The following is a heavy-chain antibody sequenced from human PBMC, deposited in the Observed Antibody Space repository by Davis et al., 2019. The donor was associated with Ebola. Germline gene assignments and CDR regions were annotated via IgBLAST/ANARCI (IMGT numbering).Heavy chain of an antibody. J-gene: IGHJ5*01. CDR1: GFTFRNYA. D-gene: IGHD1-14*01. Sequence: GESLKISCAASGFTFRNYAIHWVRQAPGKGLEWVSAISGSGHTTNYADSVEGRFTISSDKSKNTLFLQMNSLRAEDTAVYYCAKDRTRSTGIGSHWFDSCGQGTLVTVSS. CDR3: AKDRTRSTGIGSHWFDS. CDR2: ISGSGHTT. V-gene: IGHV3-23*01.